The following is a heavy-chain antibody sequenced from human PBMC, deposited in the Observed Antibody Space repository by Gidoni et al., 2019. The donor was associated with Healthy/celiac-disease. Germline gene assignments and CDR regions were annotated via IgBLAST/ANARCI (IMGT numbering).Heavy chain of an antibody. J-gene: IGHJ3*02. Sequence: QVQLVQSGAEVKKPGSSVKVSCKASGGTFSSYAISWVRQAPGQGLEWMGGIIPIFGTANYAQKFQGRVTITADKSTSTAYMELSSLRSEDTAVYYCARDRLTMIVVDHVIGDAFDIWGQGTMVTVSS. V-gene: IGHV1-69*06. CDR1: GGTFSSYA. CDR3: ARDRLTMIVVDHVIGDAFDI. D-gene: IGHD3-22*01. CDR2: IIPIFGTA.